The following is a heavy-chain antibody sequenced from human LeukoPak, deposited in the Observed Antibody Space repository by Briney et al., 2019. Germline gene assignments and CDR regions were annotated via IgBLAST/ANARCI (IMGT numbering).Heavy chain of an antibody. CDR3: ARGEAGEWVTYFDY. CDR1: GFTVSSNY. D-gene: IGHD2-21*02. Sequence: GGSLRLSCAASGFTVSSNYMSWVRQAPGKGLEWVSVIYSGGSTYYADSVKGRFTISRDNSKNTLYLQMNSLRAEDTAVYYCARGEAGEWVTYFDYWGQGTLVTVSS. V-gene: IGHV3-66*01. CDR2: IYSGGST. J-gene: IGHJ4*02.